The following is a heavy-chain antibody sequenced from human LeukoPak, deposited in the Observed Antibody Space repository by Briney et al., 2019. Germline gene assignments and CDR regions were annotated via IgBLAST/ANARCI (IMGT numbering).Heavy chain of an antibody. Sequence: SETLSLTCTVSGDSISSGLYYYNWIRQHPGEGLEWIGCTHYSGTTYYSSSLKSRLIISLDTSKNQLSLKLTSVTAADTAVYYCARGRRGKYSPYFYYRMDVWGTGTTVTISS. CDR3: ARGRRGKYSPYFYYRMDV. J-gene: IGHJ6*04. CDR2: THYSGTT. D-gene: IGHD1-26*01. CDR1: GDSISSGLYY. V-gene: IGHV4-31*03.